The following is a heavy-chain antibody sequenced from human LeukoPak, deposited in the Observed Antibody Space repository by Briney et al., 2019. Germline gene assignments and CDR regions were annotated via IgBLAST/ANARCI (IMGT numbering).Heavy chain of an antibody. CDR3: ARGPLPFEYSSSSPPRY. D-gene: IGHD6-6*01. Sequence: GASVKVSCKASGYTFTNYAISWVRQAPGQGLEWMGWISAYNGNTNYAQNLQGRVTMTTDTSTSTAYMELRSLRSEDTAVYYCARGPLPFEYSSSSPPRYWGQGTLVTVSS. CDR1: GYTFTNYA. V-gene: IGHV1-18*01. CDR2: ISAYNGNT. J-gene: IGHJ4*02.